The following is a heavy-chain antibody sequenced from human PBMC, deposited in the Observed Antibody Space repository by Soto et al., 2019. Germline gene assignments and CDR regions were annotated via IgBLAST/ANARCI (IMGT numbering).Heavy chain of an antibody. CDR1: GFTVSSYE. V-gene: IGHV3-48*03. Sequence: GGALRLFSEASGFTVSSYEMNWVRQAAGKGLEGVSYISSSGSHIYYADSVKGRYTISRDNAKNSLYLQMISRKAEDTAVYYCARLQYSRYPMHPYYLHHWGHVPLLTDSS. CDR2: ISSSGSHI. J-gene: IGHJ4*01. CDR3: ARLQYSRYPMHPYYLHH. D-gene: IGHD6-6*01.